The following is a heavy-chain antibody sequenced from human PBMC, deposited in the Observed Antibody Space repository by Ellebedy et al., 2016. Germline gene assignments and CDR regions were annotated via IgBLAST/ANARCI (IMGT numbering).Heavy chain of an antibody. V-gene: IGHV4-34*01. Sequence: GSLRLSXAVYGGSFSGYYWSWIRQPPGKGLEWIGEINHSGSTNYNPSLKSRVTISVDTSKNQFSLKLSSVTAADTAVYYCARRHYYGYYYYGMDVWGQGTTVTVSS. CDR3: ARRHYYGYYYYGMDV. J-gene: IGHJ6*02. CDR2: INHSGST. CDR1: GGSFSGYY. D-gene: IGHD3-10*01.